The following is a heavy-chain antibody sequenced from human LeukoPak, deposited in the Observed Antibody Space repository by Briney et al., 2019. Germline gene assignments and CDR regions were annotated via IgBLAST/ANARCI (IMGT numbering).Heavy chain of an antibody. Sequence: PSETLSLTCTVSGASISSYYWSWIRQSPGKGLEWIGYIYYSGTTNYNPSLKSRVTISGDPSKNQFSLELSSVTAADAAVYYCARDRRKVRGDPFDYWGQGTLVTVSS. V-gene: IGHV4-59*01. J-gene: IGHJ4*02. CDR1: GASISSYY. CDR3: ARDRRKVRGDPFDY. CDR2: IYYSGTT. D-gene: IGHD3-10*01.